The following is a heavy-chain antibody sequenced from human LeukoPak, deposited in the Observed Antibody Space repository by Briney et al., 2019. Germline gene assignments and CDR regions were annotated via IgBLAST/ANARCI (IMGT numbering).Heavy chain of an antibody. D-gene: IGHD1-26*01. CDR2: IYYSGST. CDR3: ARHLVGATDY. CDR1: GGSISSSSYY. V-gene: IGHV4-39*01. J-gene: IGHJ4*02. Sequence: SETLSLTCTVSGGSISSSSYYWGWIRQPPGKGLEWIGSIYYSGSTYYNPSLKSRVTISVDTSKNQFSLKLSSVTAAGTAVYYCARHLVGATDYWGQGTLVTVSS.